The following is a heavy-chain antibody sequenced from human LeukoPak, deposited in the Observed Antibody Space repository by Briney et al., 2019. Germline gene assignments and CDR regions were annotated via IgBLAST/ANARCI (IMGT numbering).Heavy chain of an antibody. CDR2: IYYSGST. Sequence: SETLSLTCTVSGGSIRSSSYCWGWIRQPPGKGLDWIGSIYYSGSTYYNPSLKSRVTISVDTSKNQFSLKLSSVTAADTAVYYCARAYQLLSQFDYWGQGTLVTVSS. V-gene: IGHV4-39*01. J-gene: IGHJ4*02. D-gene: IGHD2-2*01. CDR1: GGSIRSSSYC. CDR3: ARAYQLLSQFDY.